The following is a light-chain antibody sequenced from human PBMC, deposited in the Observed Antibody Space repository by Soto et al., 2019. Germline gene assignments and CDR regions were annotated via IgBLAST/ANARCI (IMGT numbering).Light chain of an antibody. Sequence: EIVMTQSPITLSVSPGERATLSCRASQSVATNLAWYQQKPGQAPRLLIAGASTRATGIPARFSGSGSGTEFTLTISSPQSEDFAVYYCHHSGTFGQGTKVDIK. V-gene: IGKV3-15*01. CDR1: QSVATN. CDR3: HHSGT. J-gene: IGKJ1*01. CDR2: GAS.